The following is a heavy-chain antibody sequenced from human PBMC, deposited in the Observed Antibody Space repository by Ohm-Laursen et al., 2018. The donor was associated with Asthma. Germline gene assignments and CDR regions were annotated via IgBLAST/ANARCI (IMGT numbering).Heavy chain of an antibody. V-gene: IGHV3-30*18. CDR2: ISYDGTNK. CDR3: AKDSSLRWYNFDY. Sequence: SLRLSCTASGFTFSSYGMHWVRQAPGKGLEWVAVISYDGTNKYHGHSVKGRFTISRDNSKNTLYLQMNSLRTEDTAVYYCAKDSSLRWYNFDYWGQGTLVTVSS. D-gene: IGHD4-23*01. J-gene: IGHJ4*02. CDR1: GFTFSSYG.